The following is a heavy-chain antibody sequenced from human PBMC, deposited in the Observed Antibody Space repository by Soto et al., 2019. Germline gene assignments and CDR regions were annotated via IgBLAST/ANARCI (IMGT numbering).Heavy chain of an antibody. CDR1: GGFISSGGYY. D-gene: IGHD3-3*01. Sequence: SETLSLTCTVSGGFISSGGYYWTWIRQHPGKGLEWIGYISYSGSAYYSPSLKSRVTISVDTSKNQFSLKLSSVTAADTAMYYCARTPDFWSGYFPDYYGMDVWGRGTTVT. CDR3: ARTPDFWSGYFPDYYGMDV. CDR2: ISYSGSA. J-gene: IGHJ6*02. V-gene: IGHV4-31*03.